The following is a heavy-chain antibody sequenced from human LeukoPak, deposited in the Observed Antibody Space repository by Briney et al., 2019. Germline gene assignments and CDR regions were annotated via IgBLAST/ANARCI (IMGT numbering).Heavy chain of an antibody. D-gene: IGHD3-10*01. CDR2: IYYSGST. CDR1: GGSISSYY. J-gene: IGHJ4*02. CDR3: ARHNDYGSGSYYEY. Sequence: SETLSLTCTVSGGSISSYYWSWIRQPPGKGLEWIGYIYYSGSTNYNPSLKSRVTISVDTSKNQFSLKLSSVTVADTAVYYCARHNDYGSGSYYEYWGQGTLVTVSS. V-gene: IGHV4-59*08.